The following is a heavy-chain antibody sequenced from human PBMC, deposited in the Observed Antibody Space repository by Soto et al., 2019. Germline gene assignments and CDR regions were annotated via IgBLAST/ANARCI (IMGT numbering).Heavy chain of an antibody. Sequence: PSETLSLTCTVSGGSISSYYWSWIRQPPGKGLEWIGYIYYSGSTNYNPSLKSRVTISVDTSKNQFSLKLSSVTAADTAVYYCARGGVSGYCSGGSCYSDPYFDYWGQGTLVTVSS. CDR1: GGSISSYY. V-gene: IGHV4-59*01. D-gene: IGHD2-15*01. CDR3: ARGGVSGYCSGGSCYSDPYFDY. CDR2: IYYSGST. J-gene: IGHJ4*02.